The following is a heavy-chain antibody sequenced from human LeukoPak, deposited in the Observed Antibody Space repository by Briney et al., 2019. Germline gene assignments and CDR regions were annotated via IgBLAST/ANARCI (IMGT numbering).Heavy chain of an antibody. CDR2: ISGYNGDT. Sequence: ASVKVSCKASGYTFTSYGFNWVRQAPGQGLEWMGWISGYNGDTYYAQRLQGRVTLTTDTSTTTAYMELRSLRSNDTAVYYCARDSDTVTTPDYWGQGTLVTVSS. V-gene: IGHV1-18*01. J-gene: IGHJ4*02. D-gene: IGHD4-11*01. CDR3: ARDSDTVTTPDY. CDR1: GYTFTSYG.